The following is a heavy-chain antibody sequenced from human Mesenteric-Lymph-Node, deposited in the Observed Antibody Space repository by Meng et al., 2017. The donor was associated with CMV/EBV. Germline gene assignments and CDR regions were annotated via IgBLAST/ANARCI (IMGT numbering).Heavy chain of an antibody. CDR1: GYTFSTYV. CDR2: IIPIFGIA. D-gene: IGHD6-19*01. CDR3: ARDLEIPVAGPFDS. V-gene: IGHV1-69*04. J-gene: IGHJ4*02. Sequence: KASGYTFSTYVISWVRQAPGQGLEWMGRIIPIFGIANYAKKFQGRVTITADKSTSTAYMELSSLRSEDTAMYYCARDLEIPVAGPFDSWGQGTLVTVSS.